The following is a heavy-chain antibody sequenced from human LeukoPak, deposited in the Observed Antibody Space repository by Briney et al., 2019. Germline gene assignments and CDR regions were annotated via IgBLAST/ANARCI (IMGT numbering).Heavy chain of an antibody. Sequence: ASVKVSCKASGYTFTGYYMHWVRQAPGQGLEWMGWISPNSGATNYAQKFQARVTMTGDTSISTAYMELSSLRSDDTAVYYCARLGGGSSWSNFNYWGQGTLVTVSS. V-gene: IGHV1-2*02. CDR1: GYTFTGYY. D-gene: IGHD6-13*01. J-gene: IGHJ4*02. CDR2: ISPNSGAT. CDR3: ARLGGGSSWSNFNY.